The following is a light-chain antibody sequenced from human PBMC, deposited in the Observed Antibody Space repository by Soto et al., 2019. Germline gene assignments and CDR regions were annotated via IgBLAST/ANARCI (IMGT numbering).Light chain of an antibody. J-gene: IGLJ1*01. CDR3: TSYTSSSTYV. CDR2: EVR. V-gene: IGLV2-14*01. CDR1: SSDVGGYNY. Sequence: QSALTQPASVSGSPGQSITISCTGTSSDVGGYNYVSWYQQHPGKAPKLLIYEVRHRPSGISNRFSGSKSGNTASLTISGLQAEDEADFYCTSYTSSSTYVFGTGTKFTVL.